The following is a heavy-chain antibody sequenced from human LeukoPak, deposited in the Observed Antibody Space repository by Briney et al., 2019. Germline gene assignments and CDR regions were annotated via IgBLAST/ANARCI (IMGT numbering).Heavy chain of an antibody. Sequence: GGSLRLSCAASGFTFSSYWMHWVRQAPGKGLEWVAVIWYDGSNKYYADSVKGRFTISRDNSKNTLYLQMNSLRAEDTAVYYCARGGYYYDSSGYYYDYFDYWGQGTLVTVSS. CDR3: ARGGYYYDSSGYYYDYFDY. J-gene: IGHJ4*02. CDR1: GFTFSSYW. V-gene: IGHV3-33*08. D-gene: IGHD3-22*01. CDR2: IWYDGSNK.